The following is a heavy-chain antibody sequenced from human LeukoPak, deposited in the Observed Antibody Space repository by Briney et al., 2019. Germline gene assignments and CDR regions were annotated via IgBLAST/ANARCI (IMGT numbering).Heavy chain of an antibody. D-gene: IGHD6-13*01. CDR3: AKNRRSPEYYFDY. CDR1: GFTFSSYG. V-gene: IGHV3-33*06. Sequence: GGSLRLSCAASGFTFSSYGMHWVRQAPGKGLEWVAVIWHDGSNKYYADSVKGRFTISRDNSKNTLYLQMNSLRAEDTAVYYCAKNRRSPEYYFDYWGQGTLVTVSS. J-gene: IGHJ4*02. CDR2: IWHDGSNK.